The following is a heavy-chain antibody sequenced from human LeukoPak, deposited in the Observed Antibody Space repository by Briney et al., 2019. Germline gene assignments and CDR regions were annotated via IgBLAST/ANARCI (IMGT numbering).Heavy chain of an antibody. Sequence: SETLSLTCTVSGGSISSYYWSWIRQPPGKGLEGIGYIYYSGSTNYNPSLKSRVTISVDTSKNQFSLKLSSVTAADTAVYYCARDCGGDCYKGGSDYWGQGTLVTVSS. D-gene: IGHD2-21*02. CDR2: IYYSGST. CDR3: ARDCGGDCYKGGSDY. CDR1: GGSISSYY. J-gene: IGHJ4*02. V-gene: IGHV4-59*01.